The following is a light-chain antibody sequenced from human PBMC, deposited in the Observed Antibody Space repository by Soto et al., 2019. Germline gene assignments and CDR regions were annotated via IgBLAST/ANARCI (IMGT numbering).Light chain of an antibody. CDR3: QQRSNWPPYT. CDR1: QSVSSY. V-gene: IGKV3-11*01. Sequence: EIVLTQSPATLSLSPGERATLSCRASQSVSSYFAWYQQKPGQAPRLLIYDASNRATGIPARFSGSGSGTDFTLTISSLEAEDFAVYYCQQRSNWPPYTFGQGTKLEIK. CDR2: DAS. J-gene: IGKJ2*01.